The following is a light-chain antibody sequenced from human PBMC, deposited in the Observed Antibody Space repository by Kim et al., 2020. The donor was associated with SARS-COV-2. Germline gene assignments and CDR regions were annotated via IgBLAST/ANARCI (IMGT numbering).Light chain of an antibody. CDR3: QVWDSTSDRLV. CDR1: NIGRKS. CDR2: YDT. V-gene: IGLV3-21*04. J-gene: IGLJ3*02. Sequence: APGKTARINWEGTNIGRKSVQWYQQRPGQAPVLVIYYDTDRPSGISDRFSGSNSGDTATLTISRVEAGDEASYFCQVWDSTSDRLVFGGGTQLTVL.